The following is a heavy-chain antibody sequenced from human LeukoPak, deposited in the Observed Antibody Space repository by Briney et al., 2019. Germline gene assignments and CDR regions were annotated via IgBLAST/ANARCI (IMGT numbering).Heavy chain of an antibody. Sequence: ASVKVSCKASGYTFTSYDINWVRQATGQGLEWMGWMNPNSGNTGYAQKFQGRVTMTRNTSISTAYMELSSLRSEDTAVYYCARGRVSPFPHHSFDCWGQGTLVTVSS. CDR2: MNPNSGNT. V-gene: IGHV1-8*01. J-gene: IGHJ4*02. D-gene: IGHD5/OR15-5a*01. CDR3: ARGRVSPFPHHSFDC. CDR1: GYTFTSYD.